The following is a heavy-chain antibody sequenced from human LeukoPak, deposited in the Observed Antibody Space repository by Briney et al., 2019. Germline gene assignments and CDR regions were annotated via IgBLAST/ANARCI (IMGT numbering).Heavy chain of an antibody. Sequence: ASVKVSCKASGYTFTSYDINWVRKATGQGLEWMGWMNPNSGNTGYAQKVQGRVTMTRNTSISTAYMELSSLRSEDTAVFFFKQKTAYEMEFDPWGQGTLVTVSS. J-gene: IGHJ5*02. V-gene: IGHV1-8*01. D-gene: IGHD2-21*01. CDR3: KQKTAYEMEFDP. CDR2: MNPNSGNT. CDR1: GYTFTSYD.